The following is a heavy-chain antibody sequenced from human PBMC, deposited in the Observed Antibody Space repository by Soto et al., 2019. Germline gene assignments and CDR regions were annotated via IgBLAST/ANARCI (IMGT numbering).Heavy chain of an antibody. CDR3: AKDRIPITYYDFWSGYSRGMDV. CDR1: GFTFSSYG. Sequence: QVQLVESGGGVVQPGRSLRLSCAASGFTFSSYGMHWVRQAPGKGLEWVAVISYDGSNKYYADSVKGRFTISRDNSKKTLYLQMNSLRAEDTAVYYCAKDRIPITYYDFWSGYSRGMDVWGQGTTVTVSS. D-gene: IGHD3-3*01. J-gene: IGHJ6*02. V-gene: IGHV3-30*18. CDR2: ISYDGSNK.